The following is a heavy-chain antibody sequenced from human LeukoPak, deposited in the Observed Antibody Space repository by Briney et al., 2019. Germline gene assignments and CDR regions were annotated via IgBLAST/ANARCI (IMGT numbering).Heavy chain of an antibody. V-gene: IGHV4-39*01. CDR3: ASTPTALRYFDWLLGIYYFDY. Sequence: SETLSLTCAVYGGSFSGYYWGWIRQPPGKGLEWIGSIYYSGSTYYNPSLKSRVTISVDTSKNQFSLKLSSVTAADTAVYYCASTPTALRYFDWLLGIYYFDYWGQGTLVTVSS. CDR2: IYYSGST. J-gene: IGHJ4*02. CDR1: GGSFSGYY. D-gene: IGHD3-9*01.